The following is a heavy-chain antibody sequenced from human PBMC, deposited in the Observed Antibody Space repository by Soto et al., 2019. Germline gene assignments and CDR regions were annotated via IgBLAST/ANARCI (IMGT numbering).Heavy chain of an antibody. D-gene: IGHD4-17*01. CDR2: IYYSGST. V-gene: IGHV4-59*01. CDR3: AAVDYGGNSGRY. CDR1: GGSISSYY. Sequence: QVQLQESGPGLVKPSETLSLTCTVSGGSISSYYWSWIRQPPGEGLEWIGYIYYSGSTNYNPSLKSRVTISVDTSKNQFSLKLSSVTAADTAVYYCAAVDYGGNSGRYWGQGTLVTVSS. J-gene: IGHJ4*02.